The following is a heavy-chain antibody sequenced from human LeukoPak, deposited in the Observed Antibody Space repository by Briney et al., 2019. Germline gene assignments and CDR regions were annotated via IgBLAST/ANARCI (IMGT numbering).Heavy chain of an antibody. CDR2: IYHSGTT. Sequence: PSGTLSLTCAVSGGSINSNNWWSWVRQPPGKQLEWIGEIYHSGTTYYNPSLKSRVTISVDKLKNQFSLKLSSVTAADTAVYYCASNRGMGAYFDSWGQGTLVTVST. J-gene: IGHJ4*02. V-gene: IGHV4-4*02. D-gene: IGHD1-26*01. CDR1: GGSINSNNW. CDR3: ASNRGMGAYFDS.